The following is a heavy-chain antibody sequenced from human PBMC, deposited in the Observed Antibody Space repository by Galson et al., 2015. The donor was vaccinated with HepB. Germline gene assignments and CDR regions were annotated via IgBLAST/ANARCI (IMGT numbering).Heavy chain of an antibody. CDR2: INHSGST. D-gene: IGHD3-10*01. CDR3: ARDSAVGTYYYGSGPKYFDY. V-gene: IGHV4-34*01. Sequence: GLEWIGEINHSGSTNYNPSLKSRVTISVDTSKNQFSLKLSSVTAADTAVYYCARDSAVGTYYYGSGPKYFDYWGQGTLVTVSS. J-gene: IGHJ4*02.